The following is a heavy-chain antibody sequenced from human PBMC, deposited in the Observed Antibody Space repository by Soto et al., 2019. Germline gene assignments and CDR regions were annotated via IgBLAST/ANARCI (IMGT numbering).Heavy chain of an antibody. CDR2: IVVGSGNT. V-gene: IGHV1-58*01. Sequence: ASVKVSCKASGFTFTSSAVQWVRQARGQRLEWIGWIVVGSGNTNYAQKFQERVTITRDMSTSTAYMELSSLRSEDTAVYYCAEGIETQQLVLDWFDPWGQGTLVTVSS. CDR3: AEGIETQQLVLDWFDP. D-gene: IGHD6-13*01. J-gene: IGHJ5*02. CDR1: GFTFTSSA.